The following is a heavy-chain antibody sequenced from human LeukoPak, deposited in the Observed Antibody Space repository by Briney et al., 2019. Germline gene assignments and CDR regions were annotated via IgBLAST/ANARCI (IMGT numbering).Heavy chain of an antibody. CDR3: AKAGGSSLAKYGMDV. Sequence: PGGSLRLSCAAAGFTFGSYSVTWVRQAPGKGLEWVAVISDSGASTFYADSVKGRFTISRDNSKSTLYLQMNSLRAEDTAVYYCAKAGGSSLAKYGMDVWGQGTTVTVSS. CDR2: ISDSGAST. D-gene: IGHD2-15*01. V-gene: IGHV3-23*01. CDR1: GFTFGSYS. J-gene: IGHJ6*02.